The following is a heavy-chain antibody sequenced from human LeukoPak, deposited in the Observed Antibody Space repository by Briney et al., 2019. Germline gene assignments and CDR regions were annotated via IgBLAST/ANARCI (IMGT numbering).Heavy chain of an antibody. CDR1: GYTFTSYD. J-gene: IGHJ5*02. D-gene: IGHD3-22*01. CDR3: ARDYYYDSSGYYTRWFDP. CDR2: ISAYNGNT. Sequence: GASVKVSCKASGYTFTSYDINWVRQATGQGLEWMGWISAYNGNTNYAQKLQGRVTMTTDTSTSTAYMELRSLRSDDTAVYYCARDYYYDSSGYYTRWFDPWGQGTLVTVSS. V-gene: IGHV1-18*01.